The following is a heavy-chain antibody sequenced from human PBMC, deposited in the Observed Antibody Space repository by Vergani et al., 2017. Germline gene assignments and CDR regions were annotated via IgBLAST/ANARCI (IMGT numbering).Heavy chain of an antibody. D-gene: IGHD3-9*01. V-gene: IGHV1-69*12. CDR1: GGTFSSYA. J-gene: IGHJ4*02. Sequence: QVQLVQSGAEVKKPGSSVKVSCKASGGTFSSYAISWVRQAPGQGLEWMGGIIPIFGTANYAQKFQGRVTITADESTSTAYMELSSLRSEDTAVYYCPSFSRHYDILTGPFDYWGQGTLVTVSS. CDR2: IIPIFGTA. CDR3: PSFSRHYDILTGPFDY.